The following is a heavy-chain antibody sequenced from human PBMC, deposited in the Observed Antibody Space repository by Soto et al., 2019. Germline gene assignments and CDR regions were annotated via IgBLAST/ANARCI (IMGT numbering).Heavy chain of an antibody. CDR1: GFTLSDHY. Sequence: GGSLRLSCAASGFTLSDHYMDWVRQAPGKGLEWVARIRNKANSYTTEYAPSVKGRFIISGDDSKNSLYLQMNGLKTEDTAVYFCARGVPYYFDSWGQGTLVTVSS. CDR2: IRNKANSYTT. V-gene: IGHV3-72*01. J-gene: IGHJ4*02. CDR3: ARGVPYYFDS.